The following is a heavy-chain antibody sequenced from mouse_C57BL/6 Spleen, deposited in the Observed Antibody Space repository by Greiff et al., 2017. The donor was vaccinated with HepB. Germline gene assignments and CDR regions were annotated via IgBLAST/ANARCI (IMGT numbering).Heavy chain of an antibody. CDR3: ARRGDYNWYFDV. CDR2: INPSSGYT. D-gene: IGHD2-4*01. CDR1: GYTFTSYT. V-gene: IGHV1-4*01. Sequence: VQLQQSGAELARPGASVKMSCKASGYTFTSYTMHWVKQRPGQGLEWIGYINPSSGYTKYNQKFKDKATLTADKSSSTAYMQLSSLTSEDSAVYYCARRGDYNWYFDVWGTGTTGTVSS. J-gene: IGHJ1*03.